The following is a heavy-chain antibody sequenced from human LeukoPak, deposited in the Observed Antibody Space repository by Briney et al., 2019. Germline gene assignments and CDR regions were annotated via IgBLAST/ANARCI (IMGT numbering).Heavy chain of an antibody. CDR2: ISAYNGNT. Sequence: ASVKVSCKASGYTFTSYGISWVRQAPGQGLEWMGWISAYNGNTNYAQKLQGRVTMTTDTSTSTAYMELRSLRSDDTAVYYCAAGWIQLWLKPIPSMDVWGQGTTVTVSS. V-gene: IGHV1-18*01. D-gene: IGHD5-18*01. CDR3: AAGWIQLWLKPIPSMDV. J-gene: IGHJ6*02. CDR1: GYTFTSYG.